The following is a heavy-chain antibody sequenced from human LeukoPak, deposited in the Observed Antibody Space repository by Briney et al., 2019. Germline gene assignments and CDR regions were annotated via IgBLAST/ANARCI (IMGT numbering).Heavy chain of an antibody. Sequence: GGSLRLSCAASGFTFRTYWMMWVRQAPGQGPEFLANIKPTGSDTYYMDSMKARFTISRDNAKDLLFLQMNSLRGEDTALYYCGRFGYEAGVDLWGRGTLVTVSS. CDR2: IKPTGSDT. D-gene: IGHD2-2*01. CDR1: GFTFRTYW. V-gene: IGHV3-7*01. J-gene: IGHJ4*02. CDR3: GRFGYEAGVDL.